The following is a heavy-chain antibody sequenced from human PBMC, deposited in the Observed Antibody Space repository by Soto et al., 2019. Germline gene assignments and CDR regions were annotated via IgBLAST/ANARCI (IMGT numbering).Heavy chain of an antibody. CDR1: GGSVSSGSYY. J-gene: IGHJ6*02. Sequence: RSLTCTVSGGSVSSGSYYWSWIRRPPGKGLEWIGYIYYSGSTNYNPSLKSRVTISVDTSKNQFSLRLISVTAADTAVYYCARVRGTGTPYYYYYYGMDVWGQGTTVTVSS. D-gene: IGHD1-1*01. CDR3: ARVRGTGTPYYYYYYGMDV. V-gene: IGHV4-61*01. CDR2: IYYSGST.